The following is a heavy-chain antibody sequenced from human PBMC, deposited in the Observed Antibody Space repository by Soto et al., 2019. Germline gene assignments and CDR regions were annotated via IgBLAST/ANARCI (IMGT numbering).Heavy chain of an antibody. CDR2: IYYSGST. CDR3: ARAEATVTTFVY. Sequence: QVQLQESGPGLVKPSQTLSLTCTVSGGSISSGDYYWSWIRQPPGKGLEWIGYIYYSGSTYYNPSLKSRVIISVDTSTNQFSLKLSSVTAADTAVYYCARAEATVTTFVYWGQGTLVTVSS. CDR1: GGSISSGDYY. V-gene: IGHV4-30-4*01. D-gene: IGHD4-17*01. J-gene: IGHJ4*02.